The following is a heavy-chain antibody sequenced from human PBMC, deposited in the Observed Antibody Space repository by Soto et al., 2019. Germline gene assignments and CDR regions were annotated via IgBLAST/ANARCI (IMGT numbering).Heavy chain of an antibody. Sequence: GGSLRLSCTASGFTFSSCSMTWVRQAPGMGLQWVSAISDSGISTYYADSVKGRFTISRDNAKNTLYLQLNSLGAEDTAVYYCAKDKPAAGSQWLVPIWGRGTLVTVSS. D-gene: IGHD6-19*01. V-gene: IGHV3-23*01. J-gene: IGHJ4*02. CDR2: ISDSGIST. CDR1: GFTFSSCS. CDR3: AKDKPAAGSQWLVPI.